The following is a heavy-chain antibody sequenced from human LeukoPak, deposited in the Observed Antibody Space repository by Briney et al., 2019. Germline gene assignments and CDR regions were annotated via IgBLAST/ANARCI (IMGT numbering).Heavy chain of an antibody. CDR3: AKRDSSSWYSSGDAFDI. V-gene: IGHV3-21*01. CDR1: GFTFSSYS. CDR2: ISSSSSYI. D-gene: IGHD6-13*01. Sequence: GGSLRLSCAASGFTFSSYSMNWVRQAPGKGLEWVSSISSSSSYIYYADSVKGRFTISRDNAKNSLYLQMNSLRAEDTAVYYCAKRDSSSWYSSGDAFDIWGQGTMVTVSS. J-gene: IGHJ3*02.